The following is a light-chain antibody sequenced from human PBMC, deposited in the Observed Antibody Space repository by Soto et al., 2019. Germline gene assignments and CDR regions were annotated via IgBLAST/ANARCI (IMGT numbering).Light chain of an antibody. Sequence: EIVLTQSPGTLSFSPGERATLSCRASQRVSSRLAWYQQKPGQAPRLLISGASSRATGIPDRFSGSGSGTDFTLTISRLEPEDFAVYYCQQYGSSPWTFGQGTK. CDR2: GAS. J-gene: IGKJ1*01. CDR3: QQYGSSPWT. V-gene: IGKV3-20*01. CDR1: QRVSSR.